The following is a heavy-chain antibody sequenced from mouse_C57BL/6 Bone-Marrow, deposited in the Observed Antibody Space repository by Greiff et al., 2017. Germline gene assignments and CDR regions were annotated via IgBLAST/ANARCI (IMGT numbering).Heavy chain of an antibody. Sequence: QVQLQQPGAELVKPGASVKVSCKASGYTFTSYWMHWVKQRPGQGLEWIGRIHPSDSDTNYNQKFKGKATLTVDKSSSTAYMQLSSLPSEDSAVYYCAIYSIYYCNLYAMDYWGQGTSVTVSS. V-gene: IGHV1-74*01. CDR3: AIYSIYYCNLYAMDY. J-gene: IGHJ4*01. CDR1: GYTFTSYW. D-gene: IGHD2-1*01. CDR2: IHPSDSDT.